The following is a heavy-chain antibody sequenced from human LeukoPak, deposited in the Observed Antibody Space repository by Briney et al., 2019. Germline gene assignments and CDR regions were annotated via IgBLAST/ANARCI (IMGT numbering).Heavy chain of an antibody. D-gene: IGHD4-11*01. CDR3: ARASGLPFPYYSYYMDV. J-gene: IGHJ6*03. CDR1: GVSISSGSYY. CDR2: IYTSGST. V-gene: IGHV4-61*02. Sequence: SETLSLTCTVSGVSISSGSYYWSWIRRPAGKGLEWIGRIYTSGSTNYNPSLKSRVTISVDTSKNQFSLKLSSVTAADTAVYYCARASGLPFPYYSYYMDVWGKGTTVTVSS.